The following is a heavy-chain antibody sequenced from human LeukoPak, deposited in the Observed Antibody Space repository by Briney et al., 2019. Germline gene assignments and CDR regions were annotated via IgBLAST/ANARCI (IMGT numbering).Heavy chain of an antibody. Sequence: GGSLRLSCAASGFTFDDYAMHWVRQAPGKGLEWVSGISWNSGSIGYADSVKGRFTISRDNAKNSLYLQMNSLRAEDTAFYYCAKDFARYYYDSSGYHDPRGDYYYGMDVWGQGTTVTVSS. CDR3: AKDFARYYYDSSGYHDPRGDYYYGMDV. V-gene: IGHV3-9*01. CDR2: ISWNSGSI. CDR1: GFTFDDYA. D-gene: IGHD3-22*01. J-gene: IGHJ6*02.